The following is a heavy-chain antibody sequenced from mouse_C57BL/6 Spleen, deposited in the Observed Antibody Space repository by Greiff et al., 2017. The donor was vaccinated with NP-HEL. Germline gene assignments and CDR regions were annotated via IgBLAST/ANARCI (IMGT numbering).Heavy chain of an antibody. CDR1: GYTFTSYW. CDR2: INPSNGGT. V-gene: IGHV1-53*01. J-gene: IGHJ2*01. D-gene: IGHD2-5*01. Sequence: QVQLQQPGTELVKPGASVKLSCKASGYTFTSYWMHWVKQRPGQGLEWIGNINPSNGGTNYNENFKSKATLTVDKSSSTAYMQLSSLTSEDSAVYYCARKGGTYSNYDYWGQGTTLTVSS. CDR3: ARKGGTYSNYDY.